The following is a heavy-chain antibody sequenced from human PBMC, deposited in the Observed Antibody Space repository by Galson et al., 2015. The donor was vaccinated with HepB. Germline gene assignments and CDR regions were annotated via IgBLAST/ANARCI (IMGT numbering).Heavy chain of an antibody. CDR2: FDPEDGET. CDR1: GYTLTELS. V-gene: IGHV1-24*01. J-gene: IGHJ4*02. Sequence: SVKVSCKVSGYTLTELSMHWVRQAPGKGLEWMGGFDPEDGETIYAQKFQGRVTMTEDTSTDTAYMELSSLRSEDTAVYYCATSPVVGATPNFDYWGQGTLVTVSS. D-gene: IGHD1-26*01. CDR3: ATSPVVGATPNFDY.